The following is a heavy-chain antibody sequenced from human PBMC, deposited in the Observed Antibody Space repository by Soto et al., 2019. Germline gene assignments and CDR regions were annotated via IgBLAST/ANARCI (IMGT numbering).Heavy chain of an antibody. CDR2: IIPIFGTA. V-gene: IGHV1-69*13. CDR1: GGTFSSYA. D-gene: IGHD5-18*01. CDR3: ARVLSAMADFDY. J-gene: IGHJ4*02. Sequence: ASVKVSCKASGGTFSSYAISWVRQAPGQGLEWMGGIIPIFGTANYAQKFQGRVTITADESTSTAYMELSSLRSEDTAVYYCARVLSAMADFDYWGQGTLVTVSS.